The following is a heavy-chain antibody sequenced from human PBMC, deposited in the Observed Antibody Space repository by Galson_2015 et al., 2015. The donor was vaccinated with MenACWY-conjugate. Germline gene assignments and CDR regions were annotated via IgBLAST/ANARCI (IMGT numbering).Heavy chain of an antibody. D-gene: IGHD5-18*01. Sequence: SVKVSCKASGSTFSNYALHWMRQAPGQRLEWMGWINVGSGNSRSSQKFQDRVTITTDTSASTAYMELSSLRSEDTAVYYCARAHLGYSYDYFYPWCQGTRGTVSS. V-gene: IGHV1-3*01. CDR3: ARAHLGYSYDYFYP. CDR2: INVGSGNS. J-gene: IGHJ5*02. CDR1: GSTFSNYA.